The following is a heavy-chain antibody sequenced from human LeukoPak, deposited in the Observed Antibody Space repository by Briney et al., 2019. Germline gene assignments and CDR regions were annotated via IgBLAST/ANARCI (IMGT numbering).Heavy chain of an antibody. CDR2: IYYSGST. V-gene: IGHV4-59*08. CDR1: GGSLSSYY. Sequence: SETLSLTCTVSGGSLSSYYWSWIRQPPGKGLEWIGYIYYSGSTYYNPSLKSRVTISVDTSKNQFFLKLTSVTAADTAVYYCARLPRWDYYCLDYWGQGTLVTVSS. CDR3: ARLPRWDYYCLDY. D-gene: IGHD3-10*01. J-gene: IGHJ4*02.